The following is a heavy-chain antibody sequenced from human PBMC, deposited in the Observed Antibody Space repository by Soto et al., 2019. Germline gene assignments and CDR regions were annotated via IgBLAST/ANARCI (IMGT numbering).Heavy chain of an antibody. CDR2: ISGSGGST. J-gene: IGHJ6*02. V-gene: IGHV3-23*01. CDR3: AKDILYCSSTSVSV. Sequence: GSLRLSCAASGFTFSSYAMSWVRQAPGKGLEWVSAISGSGGSTYYADSVKGRFTISRDNSKNTLYLQMNSLRVEDTAVYYCAKDILYCSSTSVSVWGQGNTVTVSS. D-gene: IGHD2-2*01. CDR1: GFTFSSYA.